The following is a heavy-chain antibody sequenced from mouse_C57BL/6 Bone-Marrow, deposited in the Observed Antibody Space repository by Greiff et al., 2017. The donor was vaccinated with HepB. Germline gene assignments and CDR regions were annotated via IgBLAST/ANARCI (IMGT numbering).Heavy chain of an antibody. D-gene: IGHD2-5*01. J-gene: IGHJ1*03. CDR1: GFTFTDYY. CDR2: IRNKANGYTT. Sequence: EVTLVESGGGLVQPGGSLSLSCAASGFTFTDYYMSWVRQPPGKALEWLGFIRNKANGYTTEYSASVKGRFTISRANSQSILYLQMKALRAEDRATYYCARYQAYYSNWWYFDVWGTGTKVTVSS. V-gene: IGHV7-3*01. CDR3: ARYQAYYSNWWYFDV.